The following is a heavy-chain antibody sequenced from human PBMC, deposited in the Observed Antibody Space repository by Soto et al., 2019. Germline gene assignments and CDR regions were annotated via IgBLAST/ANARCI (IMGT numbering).Heavy chain of an antibody. J-gene: IGHJ4*02. CDR3: AKDPGYSYGPYFDY. CDR1: EFTFRNYA. V-gene: IGHV3-23*01. CDR2: ISDSGGVI. Sequence: PGGSLRLSCAASEFTFRNYAMIWVRPAPGKGLQWVSGISDSGGVIFYADSVRGRFTISRDNSKNTLYLQMNSLRAEDTAVYYCAKDPGYSYGPYFDYWGQGTLVTVSS. D-gene: IGHD5-18*01.